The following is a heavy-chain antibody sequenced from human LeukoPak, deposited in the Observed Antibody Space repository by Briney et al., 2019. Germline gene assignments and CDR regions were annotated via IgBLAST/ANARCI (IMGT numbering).Heavy chain of an antibody. J-gene: IGHJ6*03. V-gene: IGHV3-20*04. CDR1: GFTFSSYA. Sequence: PGGSLRLSCAASGFTFSSYAMSWVRQAPGKGLEWVSGINWNGGSTGYADSVKGRFTISRDNAKNSLYLQMNSLRAEDTALYYCASALYCGGDCYSSANYYYYYMDVWGKGTTVTVSS. D-gene: IGHD2-21*02. CDR2: INWNGGST. CDR3: ASALYCGGDCYSSANYYYYYMDV.